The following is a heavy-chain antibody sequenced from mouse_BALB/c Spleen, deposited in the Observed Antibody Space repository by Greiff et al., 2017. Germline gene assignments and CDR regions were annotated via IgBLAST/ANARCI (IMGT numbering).Heavy chain of an antibody. D-gene: IGHD1-1*01. Sequence: EVKLVESGGGLVQPGGSLKLSCAASGFTFSSYGMSWVRQTPDKRLELVATINSNGGSTYYPDSVKGRFTISRDNAKNTLYLQMSSLKSEDTAMYYCARDDTTVVAPYYAMDYWGQGTSVTVSS. CDR2: INSNGGST. J-gene: IGHJ4*01. CDR3: ARDDTTVVAPYYAMDY. V-gene: IGHV5-6-3*01. CDR1: GFTFSSYG.